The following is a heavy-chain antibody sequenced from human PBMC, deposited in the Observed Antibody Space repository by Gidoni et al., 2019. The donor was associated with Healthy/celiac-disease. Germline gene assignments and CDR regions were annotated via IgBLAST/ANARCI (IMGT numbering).Heavy chain of an antibody. J-gene: IGHJ4*02. CDR2: ISGSGGST. V-gene: IGHV3-23*04. CDR1: GFTFSSYA. CDR3: AKVRSSLVVPAAKGGGYFDY. D-gene: IGHD2-2*01. Sequence: EVQLVESGGGLVQLGGSLRLSCAASGFTFSSYARSWVRQAPWKGLEWVSAISGSGGSTYYADSVKGRFTISRDNSKNTLYLQMNSLRAEDTAVYYCAKVRSSLVVPAAKGGGYFDYWGQGTLVTVSS.